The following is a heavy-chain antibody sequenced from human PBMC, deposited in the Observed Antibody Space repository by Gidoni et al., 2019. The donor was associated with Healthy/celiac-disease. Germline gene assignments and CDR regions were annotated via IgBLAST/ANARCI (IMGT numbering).Heavy chain of an antibody. CDR2: IIHIVGTA. V-gene: IGHV1-69*06. Sequence: QVQLVQSGAAVQKPGSSVKVSCKASGCTFRSYAISWVRQAPGQGLEWMGGIIHIVGTANYAQKFQGRVTITADKSKSTAYMEMSSLRAEDTAVYYCARALGYCSGGSCYTRHFDPWGQGTLVTVSS. D-gene: IGHD2-15*01. CDR3: ARALGYCSGGSCYTRHFDP. CDR1: GCTFRSYA. J-gene: IGHJ5*02.